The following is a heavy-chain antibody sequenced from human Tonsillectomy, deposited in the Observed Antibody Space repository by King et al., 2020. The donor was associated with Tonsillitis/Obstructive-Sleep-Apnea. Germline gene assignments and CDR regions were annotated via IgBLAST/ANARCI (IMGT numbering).Heavy chain of an antibody. CDR1: GFTFGDYA. V-gene: IGHV3-49*04. J-gene: IGHJ3*02. CDR3: TRGRDFWNVYYRSNAFDI. Sequence: VQLVESGGGLVQPGRSLRLSCTASGFTFGDYAMSWVRQAPGQGLEWVGFIRSKAYGATTEYAASVKGRFTISRDDSKSIAYLQMNSLKTEDTAVYYCTRGRDFWNVYYRSNAFDIWGQGTVVTVSS. D-gene: IGHD3-3*01. CDR2: IRSKAYGATT.